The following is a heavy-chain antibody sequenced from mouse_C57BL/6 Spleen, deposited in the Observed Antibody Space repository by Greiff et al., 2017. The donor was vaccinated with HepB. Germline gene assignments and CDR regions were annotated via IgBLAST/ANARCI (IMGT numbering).Heavy chain of an antibody. V-gene: IGHV1-26*01. D-gene: IGHD1-1*01. CDR3: AIEATVVAPAMDY. CDR1: GYTFTDYY. J-gene: IGHJ4*01. Sequence: EVQLQQSGPELVKPGASVKISCKASGYTFTDYYMNWVKQSHGKSLEWIGDINPNNGGTSYNQKFKGKATLTVDKSSSTAYMELRSLTSEDSAVYYCAIEATVVAPAMDYWGQGTSVTVSS. CDR2: INPNNGGT.